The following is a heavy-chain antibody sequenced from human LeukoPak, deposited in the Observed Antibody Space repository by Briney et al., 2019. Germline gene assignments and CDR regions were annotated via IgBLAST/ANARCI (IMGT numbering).Heavy chain of an antibody. Sequence: GGSLRLSCAASGFTFNNYGMHYVRQAPGKGLEWVAVISDDGRNKNYADSVKGRFTISRDNSNNTLYLQMNSLRDEDTGVYYCAKDRETTASGTFDYWGQGTLVTVSS. V-gene: IGHV3-30*18. J-gene: IGHJ4*02. CDR2: ISDDGRNK. CDR3: AKDRETTASGTFDY. CDR1: GFTFNNYG. D-gene: IGHD6-13*01.